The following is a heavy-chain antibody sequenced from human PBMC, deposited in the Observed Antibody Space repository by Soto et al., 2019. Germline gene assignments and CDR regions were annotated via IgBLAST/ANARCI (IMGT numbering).Heavy chain of an antibody. CDR2: IYSGGST. Sequence: GGSLRLSCAASGFTVSSNYMSWVRQAPGKGLEWVSVIYSGGSTYYADSVKGRFTISRDNSKNTLYLQMSSLRAEDTAVYYCARGTTGTTGDAFDIWGQGTMVTVSS. V-gene: IGHV3-66*01. CDR1: GFTVSSNY. D-gene: IGHD1-1*01. J-gene: IGHJ3*02. CDR3: ARGTTGTTGDAFDI.